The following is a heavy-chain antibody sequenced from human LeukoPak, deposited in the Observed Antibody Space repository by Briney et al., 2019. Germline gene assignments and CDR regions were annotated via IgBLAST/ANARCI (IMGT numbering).Heavy chain of an antibody. V-gene: IGHV4-31*03. J-gene: IGHJ1*01. CDR2: IYYSGST. Sequence: SQTLSLTCTVSGCSISSGGYYWSCIRQHQGKGLEWIGYIYYSGSTHYNPSLQSRVSISVDKSKNQFFLKLSSVTAADTAVYYCARGGTSANFQHWGQGTLLTVSS. CDR3: ARGGTSANFQH. CDR1: GCSISSGGYY.